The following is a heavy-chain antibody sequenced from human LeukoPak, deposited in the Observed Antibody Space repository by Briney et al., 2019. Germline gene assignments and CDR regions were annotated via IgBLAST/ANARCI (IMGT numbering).Heavy chain of an antibody. CDR2: ISSSSSYI. D-gene: IGHD6-13*01. Sequence: GGSLRLSCAASGFTFSSYSMNWVRQAPGKGLEWVASISSSSSYIYYAYSVKGRFTISSDNANNSLYLQMNSLRAEDTAVYYCAREGAAAAANNWFARWGQGTLVTVSS. CDR1: GFTFSSYS. J-gene: IGHJ5*02. V-gene: IGHV3-21*01. CDR3: AREGAAAAANNWFAR.